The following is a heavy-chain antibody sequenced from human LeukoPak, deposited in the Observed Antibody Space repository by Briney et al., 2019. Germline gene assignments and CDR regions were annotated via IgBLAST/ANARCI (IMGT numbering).Heavy chain of an antibody. J-gene: IGHJ4*02. V-gene: IGHV3-21*01. CDR1: GFTFSSYS. CDR2: ISSSSSYI. CDR3: ARGSPVTGTTDY. Sequence: GGSLRLSCAASGFTFSSYSMNWVRQAPGKGLEWVSSISSSSSYIYYADSVKGRFTISRDNAKNSLYLQMNSLRAEDTAVYYCARGSPVTGTTDYWGQGTLVTVSS. D-gene: IGHD1-7*01.